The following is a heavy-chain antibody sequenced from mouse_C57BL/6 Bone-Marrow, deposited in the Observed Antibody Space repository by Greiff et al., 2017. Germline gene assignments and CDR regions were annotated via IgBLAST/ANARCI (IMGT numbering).Heavy chain of an antibody. J-gene: IGHJ1*03. CDR3: ARDAVYDGSSYRYFDV. CDR1: GFTFSDFY. D-gene: IGHD1-1*01. Sequence: EVKLVESGGGLVQSGRSLRLSCATSGFTFSDFYMEWVRQAPGKGLEWIAASRNKANDYTTEYSASVKGRFIVSRDTSQSILYLQMNALRAEDTAIYYCARDAVYDGSSYRYFDVWGTGTTVTVSS. CDR2: SRNKANDYTT. V-gene: IGHV7-1*01.